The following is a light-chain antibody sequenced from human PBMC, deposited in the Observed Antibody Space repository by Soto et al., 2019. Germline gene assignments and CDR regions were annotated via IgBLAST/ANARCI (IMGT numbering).Light chain of an antibody. Sequence: QLVLTQPPSASGTPGQRVTISCSGSSSNIGSNTVNWYQQLPGTAPKLLIYSNTERPSGVPDRFSGSKSGTSASLAISGLQSEDEADYCCATWDDSLNAYVFGTGTKVTVL. J-gene: IGLJ1*01. CDR3: ATWDDSLNAYV. V-gene: IGLV1-44*01. CDR2: SNT. CDR1: SSNIGSNT.